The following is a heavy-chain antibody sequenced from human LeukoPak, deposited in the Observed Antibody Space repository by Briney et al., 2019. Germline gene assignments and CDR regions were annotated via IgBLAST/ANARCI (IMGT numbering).Heavy chain of an antibody. V-gene: IGHV3-48*03. J-gene: IGHJ4*02. CDR3: ALLAVASDFDY. CDR1: GFPFSVYE. CDR2: IGSSGAIR. D-gene: IGHD6-19*01. Sequence: GGSLRLSRAVSGFPFSVYEMNWVRQAPGKGLEWVSNIGSSGAIRHYADSVKGRFSISRDNAENSLFLQMNSLRVEDTGIYYCALLAVASDFDYWGQGALVTVSS.